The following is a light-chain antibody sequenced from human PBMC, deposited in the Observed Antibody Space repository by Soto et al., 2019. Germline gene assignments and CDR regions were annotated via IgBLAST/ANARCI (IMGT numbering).Light chain of an antibody. CDR3: QHYETFSEA. CDR1: QNIQRW. J-gene: IGKJ1*01. V-gene: IGKV1-5*03. CDR2: RAS. Sequence: PVTNAPSTVSALLAERLCIXWGASQNIQRWQAWYQQKPGKAPKLLLQRASTLERGVPSRFSGSGSGTEFTLTISSLQPDDFATYYCQHYETFSEAFGQGTKVDIK.